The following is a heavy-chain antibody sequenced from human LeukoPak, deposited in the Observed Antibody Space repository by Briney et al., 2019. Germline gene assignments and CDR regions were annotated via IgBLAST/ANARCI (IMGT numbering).Heavy chain of an antibody. CDR2: MYYSGST. CDR1: GDFITGSTYY. V-gene: IGHV4-39*01. D-gene: IGHD3-22*01. Sequence: SETLSLTCTVSGDFITGSTYYWGWTRQPPGKGLEWIGSMYYSGSTYSNPSLRSRVTMSADTSKNQFSLNLKSVTAADTAVYYCARQYYDSTGYYYFDYWGQGTLVTVSS. J-gene: IGHJ4*02. CDR3: ARQYYDSTGYYYFDY.